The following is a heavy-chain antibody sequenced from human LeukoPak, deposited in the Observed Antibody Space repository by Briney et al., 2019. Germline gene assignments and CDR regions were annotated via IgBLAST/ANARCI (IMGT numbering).Heavy chain of an antibody. V-gene: IGHV4-31*03. J-gene: IGHJ5*02. CDR2: IYDSGST. CDR1: GGSISSGAYY. D-gene: IGHD3-10*01. CDR3: ASSPRGHDYGYKWFDP. Sequence: SETLSLTCTVSGGSISSGAYYWSWIRQHPEKGLEWIGYIYDSGSTYYNPSLKSRITTSVGTSKNQFSLKLSSVTAADTAVYYCASSPRGHDYGYKWFDPWGPGTLVTVSS.